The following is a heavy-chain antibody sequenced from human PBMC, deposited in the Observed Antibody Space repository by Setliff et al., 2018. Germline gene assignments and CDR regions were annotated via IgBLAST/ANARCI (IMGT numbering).Heavy chain of an antibody. CDR3: ARSPAFDY. J-gene: IGHJ4*02. V-gene: IGHV3-72*01. CDR1: GFSLSDHY. D-gene: IGHD2-15*01. Sequence: PGGSLRLSCAASGFSLSDHYVDWVRQAPGKGLEWVGRFRDKASGYTTEYAASVKGRLTISRDDSENSVYLEMNRLNTDDTAVYYCARSPAFDYWGQGTLVTVSS. CDR2: FRDKASGYTT.